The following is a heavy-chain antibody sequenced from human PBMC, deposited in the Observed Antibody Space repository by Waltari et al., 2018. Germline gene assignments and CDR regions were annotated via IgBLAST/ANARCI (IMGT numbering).Heavy chain of an antibody. CDR3: ARGGTVARDRSDAFDI. J-gene: IGHJ3*02. V-gene: IGHV1-69*13. CDR1: GYTLTELS. CDR2: IIPIFGTA. Sequence: QVQLVQSGAEVKKPGASVKVSCKVSGYTLTELSMHWVRQAPGKGLEWMGGIIPIFGTANYAQKFQGRVTITSDESTSTAYMELSSLRSEDTAVYYCARGGTVARDRSDAFDIWGQGTMVTVSS. D-gene: IGHD1-7*01.